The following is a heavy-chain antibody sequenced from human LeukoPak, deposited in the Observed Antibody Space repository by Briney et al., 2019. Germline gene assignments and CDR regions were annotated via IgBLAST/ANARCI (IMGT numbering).Heavy chain of an antibody. CDR2: ISASGGST. CDR1: VFTFTNYA. CDR3: ARAERYSSSPSYYYYGMDV. J-gene: IGHJ6*02. V-gene: IGHV3-23*01. Sequence: GGSLRLSCVASVFTFTNYAMSWVRQAPGKGLEWVSGISASGGSTYYADSVKGRFTISRDNSKNSLYLQMNSLRAEDTAVYYCARAERYSSSPSYYYYGMDVWGQGTTVTVSS. D-gene: IGHD6-13*01.